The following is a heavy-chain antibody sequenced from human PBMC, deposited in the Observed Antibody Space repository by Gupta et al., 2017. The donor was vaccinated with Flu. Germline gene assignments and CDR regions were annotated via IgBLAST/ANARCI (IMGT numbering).Heavy chain of an antibody. J-gene: IGHJ4*02. V-gene: IGHV3-48*03. CDR1: FTFSSYE. Sequence: FTFSSYEMNWVRQAPGKGLEWVSYISSSGSTIYYADSVKGRFTISRDNAKNSLYLQMNSLRAEDTAVYYCASQANSGSYGDWGQGTLVTVSS. CDR3: ASQANSGSYGD. CDR2: ISSSGSTI. D-gene: IGHD1-26*01.